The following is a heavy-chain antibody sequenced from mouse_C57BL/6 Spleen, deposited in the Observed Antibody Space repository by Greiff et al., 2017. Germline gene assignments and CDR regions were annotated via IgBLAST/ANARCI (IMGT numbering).Heavy chain of an antibody. CDR3: ARIGRYYGSSYDAMDY. D-gene: IGHD1-1*01. CDR2: IYPRSGNT. V-gene: IGHV1-81*01. CDR1: GYTFTSYG. J-gene: IGHJ4*01. Sequence: QVQLKESGAELARPGASVKLSCKASGYTFTSYGISWVKQRTGQGLEWIGEIYPRSGNTYYNEKFKGKATLTADKSSSTAYMELRSLTSEDSAVYFCARIGRYYGSSYDAMDYWGQGTSVTVSS.